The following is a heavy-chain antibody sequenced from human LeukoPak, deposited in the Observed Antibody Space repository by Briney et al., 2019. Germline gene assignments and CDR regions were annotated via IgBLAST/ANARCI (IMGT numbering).Heavy chain of an antibody. CDR1: GGSLSSYY. V-gene: IGHV4-59*01. CDR3: ARGITIFGVVTTYYYYYYMDV. D-gene: IGHD3-3*01. J-gene: IGHJ6*03. Sequence: SETLSLTCTVSGGSLSSYYWSWIRQPPGKGLEWIGYIYYSGSTNYNPSLKSRVTISVDTSKNQFSLKLSSVTAADTAVYYCARGITIFGVVTTYYYYYYMDVWGKGTTVTVSS. CDR2: IYYSGST.